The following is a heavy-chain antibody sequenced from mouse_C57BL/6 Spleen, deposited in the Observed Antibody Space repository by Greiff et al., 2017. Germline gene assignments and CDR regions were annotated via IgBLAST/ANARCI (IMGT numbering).Heavy chain of an antibody. CDR2: IHPNSGST. Sequence: QVQLKQPGAELVKPGASVKLSCKASGYTFTSYWMHWVKQRPGQGLEWIGMIHPNSGSTNYNEKFKSKATLTVDKSSSTAYMQLSSLTSEDSAVYYCARKGGSGPYAMDYWGQGTSVTVSS. D-gene: IGHD3-2*02. CDR3: ARKGGSGPYAMDY. V-gene: IGHV1-64*01. CDR1: GYTFTSYW. J-gene: IGHJ4*01.